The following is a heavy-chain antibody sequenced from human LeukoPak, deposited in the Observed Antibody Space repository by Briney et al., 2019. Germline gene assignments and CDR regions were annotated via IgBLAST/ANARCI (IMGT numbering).Heavy chain of an antibody. CDR1: GFTFDDYA. V-gene: IGHV3-43D*03. Sequence: GGSLRLSCAASGFTFDDYAMHWVRQAPGMGLEWVSLISWDGGSTYYADSVKGRFAISRDNSKNSLYLQMNSLRAEDTAFYYCAKDGRYNYYYYMDVWGKGTTVTVSS. D-gene: IGHD3-9*01. CDR2: ISWDGGST. CDR3: AKDGRYNYYYYMDV. J-gene: IGHJ6*03.